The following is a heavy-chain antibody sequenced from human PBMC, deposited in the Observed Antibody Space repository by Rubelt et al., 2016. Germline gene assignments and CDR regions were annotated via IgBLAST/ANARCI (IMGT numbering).Heavy chain of an antibody. CDR1: GFTSSRYW. V-gene: IGHV3-7*01. Sequence: EVQVVESGGGLVQPGGSLRLSCAMSGFTSSRYWMTWIRQAPGKGLEWLASMKEDGSGENYVDSVKGRFTISRDNAKNSLFLQMDRLRVEDTAVYYCARDGVWGQGTLVTVSA. D-gene: IGHD3-3*01. CDR3: ARDGV. J-gene: IGHJ4*02. CDR2: MKEDGSGE.